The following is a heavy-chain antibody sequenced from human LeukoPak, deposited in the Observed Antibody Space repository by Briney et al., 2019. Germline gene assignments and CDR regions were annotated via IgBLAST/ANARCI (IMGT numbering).Heavy chain of an antibody. J-gene: IGHJ4*02. Sequence: SVTVSCKASGGTFSSYAISWVRQAPGQGLEWMGGIIPIFGTANYAQKFQGRVTITADESTSTAYMELSSLRSEDTAVYYCASPASSYYDSSGYLDYWGQGTLVTVSS. CDR3: ASPASSYYDSSGYLDY. D-gene: IGHD3-22*01. CDR1: GGTFSSYA. CDR2: IIPIFGTA. V-gene: IGHV1-69*13.